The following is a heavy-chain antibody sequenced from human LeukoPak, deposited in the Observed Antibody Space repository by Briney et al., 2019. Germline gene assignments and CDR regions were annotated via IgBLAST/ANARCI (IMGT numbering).Heavy chain of an antibody. CDR1: GFTFSSYA. J-gene: IGHJ6*03. Sequence: GGSLRLSCAASGFTFSSYAMHWVRQAPGKGLEWVAVISYDGSNKYYADSVKGRFTISRDNSKNTLYLQMNSLRAEDTAVYYCARGVVLRYFDWLLPEEYYYYMDVWGKGTTVTVSS. D-gene: IGHD3-9*01. V-gene: IGHV3-30*04. CDR2: ISYDGSNK. CDR3: ARGVVLRYFDWLLPEEYYYYMDV.